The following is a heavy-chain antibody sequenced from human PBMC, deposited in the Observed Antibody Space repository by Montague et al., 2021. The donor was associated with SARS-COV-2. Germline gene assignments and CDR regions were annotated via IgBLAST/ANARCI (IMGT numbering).Heavy chain of an antibody. CDR1: GGSITGYY. CDR3: VRDHPYGGPRGAFGI. Sequence: SETLSLTCTVSGGSITGYYWSWLRRSPGKGLEWIAYIYDGGAVNYNPSLGSRVTISTDTSKNQLSLKVNSVTAADTAVYYCVRDHPYGGPRGAFGIWGQGTMGTVSS. V-gene: IGHV4-59*01. D-gene: IGHD4-23*01. J-gene: IGHJ3*02. CDR2: IYDGGAV.